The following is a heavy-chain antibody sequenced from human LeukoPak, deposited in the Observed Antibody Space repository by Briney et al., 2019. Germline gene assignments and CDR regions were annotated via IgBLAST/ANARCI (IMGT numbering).Heavy chain of an antibody. J-gene: IGHJ4*02. CDR2: IIPIFGTA. Sequence: ASVKVSCKASGGTFSSYAISWVRQAPGQGLEWMGGIIPIFGTANYAQKFQGRVTITADESTSTAYMELSSLRAEDTAVYYCARSQKLTQWQIDYWGQGTLVTVSS. V-gene: IGHV1-69*13. CDR3: ARSQKLTQWQIDY. CDR1: GGTFSSYA. D-gene: IGHD6-19*01.